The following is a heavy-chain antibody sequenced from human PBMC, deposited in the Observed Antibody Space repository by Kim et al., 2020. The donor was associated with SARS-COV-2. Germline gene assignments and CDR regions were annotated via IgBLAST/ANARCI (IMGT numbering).Heavy chain of an antibody. CDR3: ARALLRYFDWYLDAFDI. J-gene: IGHJ3*02. Sequence: FQGRVTITADKSTSTAYMELSSLRSEDTAVYYCARALLRYFDWYLDAFDIWGQGTMVTVSS. V-gene: IGHV1-69*04. D-gene: IGHD3-9*01.